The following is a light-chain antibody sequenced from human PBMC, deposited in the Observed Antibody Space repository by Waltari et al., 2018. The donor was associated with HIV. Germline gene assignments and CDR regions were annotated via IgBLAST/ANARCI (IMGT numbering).Light chain of an antibody. CDR2: DVS. CDR3: SSYTSSSTVV. V-gene: IGLV2-14*03. CDR1: SSDVGAYNY. J-gene: IGLJ2*01. Sequence: QSALTQPASVSGSPGQSITISCTGTSSDVGAYNYVSWYQLHPGKAPKPMIYDVSNRPSVVSDRFSGSKDANTASLTISGLQAENEAHYYCSSYTSSSTVVFGGGTKLTVL.